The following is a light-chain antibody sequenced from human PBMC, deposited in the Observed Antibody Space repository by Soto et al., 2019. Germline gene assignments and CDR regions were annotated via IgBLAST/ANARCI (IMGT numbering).Light chain of an antibody. Sequence: EIVLSQSPAILSLSPGERATLSCRASQSVSSYLAWYQQKPGQAPRLLIYDASNRATGIPTRFSGSGSGTDFTLTISSLEPEDFAVYYCQQRSNWPLVTFGPGTRVDV. CDR1: QSVSSY. CDR3: QQRSNWPLVT. J-gene: IGKJ3*01. V-gene: IGKV3-11*01. CDR2: DAS.